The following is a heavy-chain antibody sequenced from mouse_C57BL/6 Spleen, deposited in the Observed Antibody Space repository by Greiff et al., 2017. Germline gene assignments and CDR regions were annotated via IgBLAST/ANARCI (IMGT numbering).Heavy chain of an antibody. CDR1: GYTFTGYW. CDR3: ATYTVVATDYYDMDD. Sequence: LVESGAELMKPGASVKLSCKATGYTFTGYWIEWVKQRPGHGLEWIGEILPGSGSTNYNAKFKGKATFTADTSSNTAYLQLSSLTTEDSAVYYWATYTVVATDYYDMDDWGQGTTVTVSS. J-gene: IGHJ4*01. V-gene: IGHV1-9*01. CDR2: ILPGSGST. D-gene: IGHD1-1*01.